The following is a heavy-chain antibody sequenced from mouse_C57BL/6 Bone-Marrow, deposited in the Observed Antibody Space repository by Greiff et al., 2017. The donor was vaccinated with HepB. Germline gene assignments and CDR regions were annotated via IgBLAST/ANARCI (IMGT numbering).Heavy chain of an antibody. CDR1: GFNIKDDY. CDR3: TLDVYWYFDV. V-gene: IGHV14-4*01. J-gene: IGHJ1*03. Sequence: EVQLQQSGAELVRPGASVKLSCTASGFNIKDDYMHWVKQRPEQGLEWIGWIDPENGDTEYASKFQGKATITADTSSNTAYLQLSSLTSEDTAVYYCTLDVYWYFDVWGTGTTVTVSS. CDR2: IDPENGDT.